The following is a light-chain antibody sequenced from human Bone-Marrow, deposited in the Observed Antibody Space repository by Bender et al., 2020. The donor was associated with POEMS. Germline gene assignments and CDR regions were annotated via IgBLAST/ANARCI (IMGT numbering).Light chain of an antibody. CDR1: SSNIGNHG. V-gene: IGLV1-36*01. Sequence: QSVVTQPPSLSDAPRQRVTISCSGSSSNIGNHGVNWYQQLPGEAPKLLIYYDDLLTPGVSDRFSASKSGTSASLAIRELQSEDEALYYCQTWGTDFHWVFGVWTWLTVL. J-gene: IGLJ3*02. CDR3: QTWGTDFHWV. CDR2: YDD.